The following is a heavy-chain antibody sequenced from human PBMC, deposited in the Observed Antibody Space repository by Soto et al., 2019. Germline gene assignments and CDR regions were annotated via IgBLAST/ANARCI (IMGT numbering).Heavy chain of an antibody. CDR2: ISSSSSYI. D-gene: IGHD2-2*01. Sequence: EVQLVESGGGLVKPGGSLRLSCAASGFTFSSYSMNWVRQAPGKGLEWVSSISSSSSYIYYADSVKGRFTISRDNAKNSLYLQMNGLRAEDTAVYYCSRDQGQLLDNDNWFDPWGQGTLVTVSS. CDR3: SRDQGQLLDNDNWFDP. CDR1: GFTFSSYS. J-gene: IGHJ5*02. V-gene: IGHV3-21*01.